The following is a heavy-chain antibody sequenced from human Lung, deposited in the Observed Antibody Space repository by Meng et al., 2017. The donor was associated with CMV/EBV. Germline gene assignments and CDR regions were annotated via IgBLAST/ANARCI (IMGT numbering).Heavy chain of an antibody. CDR3: GGSSGYYYYGMDV. D-gene: IGHD3-22*01. CDR2: ISSSSSYI. V-gene: IGHV3-21*01. J-gene: IGHJ6*04. CDR1: GFTFSSYS. Sequence: GESLKISCAASGFTFSSYSMNWVRQAPGKGLEWVSSISSSSSYIYYADSVKGRFTISRDNAKNSLYLQMNSLRAEEKALYYCGGSSGYYYYGMDVWGEGTTVTFSS.